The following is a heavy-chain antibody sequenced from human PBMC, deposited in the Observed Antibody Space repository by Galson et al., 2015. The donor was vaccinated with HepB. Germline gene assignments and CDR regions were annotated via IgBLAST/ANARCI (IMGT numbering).Heavy chain of an antibody. CDR1: GYTFTSYG. J-gene: IGHJ3*02. CDR3: ARDRALRGSYRAFDI. D-gene: IGHD3-16*02. CDR2: ISAYNGNT. Sequence: SVKVSCKASGYTFTSYGISWVRQAPGQGLEWMGWISAYNGNTNYAQKLQGRVTMTTDTSTSTAYMELRSLRSDDTAVYYCARDRALRGSYRAFDIWGQGTMVTASS. V-gene: IGHV1-18*04.